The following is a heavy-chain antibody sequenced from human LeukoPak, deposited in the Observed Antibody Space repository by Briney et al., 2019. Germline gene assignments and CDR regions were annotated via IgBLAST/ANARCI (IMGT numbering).Heavy chain of an antibody. CDR2: VSVCNGST. V-gene: IGHV1-18*01. Sequence: ASVKLSCNASGYTFTCYGISWGRHGPGPGRGRMGWVSVCNGSTNYAQKLQGRVTMTTDTSTSTAYMELRSLRSDDTAVYYCARERRLYYDSSGYYSGAFDIWGQGTMVTVSS. J-gene: IGHJ3*02. CDR3: ARERRLYYDSSGYYSGAFDI. CDR1: GYTFTCYG. D-gene: IGHD3-22*01.